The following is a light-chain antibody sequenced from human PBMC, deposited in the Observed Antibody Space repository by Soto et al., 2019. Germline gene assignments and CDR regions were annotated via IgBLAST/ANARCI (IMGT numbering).Light chain of an antibody. J-gene: IGKJ1*01. V-gene: IGKV3-20*01. CDR3: QRYGSSGT. CDR2: CAS. CDR1: QSVSNNY. Sequence: EIVLTQSPGTLSRSPGERATLSCRASQSVSNNYLAWYQQKPGQAPRLLIYCASNRATGIPVRLSGSGSGTDFTLTISSLEPEDSAVYYCQRYGSSGTFGQGTKVEIK.